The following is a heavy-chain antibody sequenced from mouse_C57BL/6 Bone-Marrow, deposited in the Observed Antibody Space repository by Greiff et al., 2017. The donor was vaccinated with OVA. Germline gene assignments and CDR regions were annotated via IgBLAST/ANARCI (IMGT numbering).Heavy chain of an antibody. Sequence: EVNVVESGEGLVKPGGSLKLSCAASGFTFSSYAMSWVRQTPEKRLEWVAYISSGGDYIYYADTVKGRFTISRDNARNTLYLQMSSLKSEDTAMYYCTRDIYYAPFAYWGQGTLVTVSA. CDR1: GFTFSSYA. J-gene: IGHJ3*01. V-gene: IGHV5-9-1*02. D-gene: IGHD2-1*01. CDR2: ISSGGDYI. CDR3: TRDIYYAPFAY.